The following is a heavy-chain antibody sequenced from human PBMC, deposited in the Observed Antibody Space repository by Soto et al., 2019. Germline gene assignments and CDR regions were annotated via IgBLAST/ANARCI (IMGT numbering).Heavy chain of an antibody. CDR3: ARDGRFLYSSGYYWETFDY. D-gene: IGHD3-22*01. J-gene: IGHJ4*02. CDR1: GYTFTSYA. V-gene: IGHV1-3*01. Sequence: KVSCKASGYTFTSYAMHWVRQAPGQRLEWMGWINAGNGNTKYSQKFQGRVTITRDTSASTAYMELSSLRSEDTAVYYCARDGRFLYSSGYYWETFDYWGQGTLVTVSS. CDR2: INAGNGNT.